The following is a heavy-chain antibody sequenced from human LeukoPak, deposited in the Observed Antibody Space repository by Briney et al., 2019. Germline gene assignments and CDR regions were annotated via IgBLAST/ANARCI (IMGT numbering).Heavy chain of an antibody. J-gene: IGHJ5*02. Sequence: GGSLRLSCAASGFIFSQYSINWVRQAPGKGLEWLSHIRYTGETFYADSVKGRFTISRDSATNSLYQQMNSLRAEDTAIYYCARDAGNSGYGCDLWGQGTLVTVSS. CDR2: IRYTGET. V-gene: IGHV3-48*01. CDR3: ARDAGNSGYGCDL. CDR1: GFIFSQYS. D-gene: IGHD5-12*01.